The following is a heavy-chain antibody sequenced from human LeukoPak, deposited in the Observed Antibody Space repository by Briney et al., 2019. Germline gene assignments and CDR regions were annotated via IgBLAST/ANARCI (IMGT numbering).Heavy chain of an antibody. D-gene: IGHD1-1*01. V-gene: IGHV3-48*02. CDR1: GVTFSSYS. Sequence: PGGSLRLSCAASGVTFSSYSMNWVRQAPGKGLEWVSYISSTSSTIYYADSVKGRFTISRDNAKNSLYLQMNSLRDEDTSVYYCARGNWNHYYYGMDVWGQGTTVTVSS. CDR3: ARGNWNHYYYGMDV. J-gene: IGHJ6*02. CDR2: ISSTSSTI.